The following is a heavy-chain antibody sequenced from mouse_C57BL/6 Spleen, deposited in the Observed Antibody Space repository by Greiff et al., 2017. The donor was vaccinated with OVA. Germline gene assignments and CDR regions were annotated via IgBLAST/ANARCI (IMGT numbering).Heavy chain of an antibody. CDR1: GYSFTGYY. Sequence: VQLQQSGPELVKPGASVKISCKASGYSFTGYYMNWVKQSPEKSLEWIGEINPSTGGTTYNQKFKAKATLTVDKSSSTAYMQLKSLTSEDSAVDYCARGDSSGAWFAYWGQGTLVTVSA. D-gene: IGHD3-2*02. CDR3: ARGDSSGAWFAY. CDR2: INPSTGGT. V-gene: IGHV1-42*01. J-gene: IGHJ3*01.